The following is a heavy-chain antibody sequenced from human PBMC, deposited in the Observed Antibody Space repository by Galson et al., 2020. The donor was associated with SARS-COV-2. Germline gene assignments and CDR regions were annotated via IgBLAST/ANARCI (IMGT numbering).Heavy chain of an antibody. Sequence: SVKVSCKASGGTFSSYAISWVRQAPGQGLEWMGGIIPIFGTANYAQKFQGRVTITADESTSTAYMELSSLRSEDTAVYYCARGPSITIFGVVIMGGGFDPWGQGTLVTVSS. J-gene: IGHJ5*02. CDR2: IIPIFGTA. V-gene: IGHV1-69*13. CDR1: GGTFSSYA. D-gene: IGHD3-3*01. CDR3: ARGPSITIFGVVIMGGGFDP.